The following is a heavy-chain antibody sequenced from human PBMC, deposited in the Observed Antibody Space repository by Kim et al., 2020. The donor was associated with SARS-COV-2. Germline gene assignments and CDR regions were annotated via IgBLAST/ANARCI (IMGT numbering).Heavy chain of an antibody. CDR3: ARDGAS. V-gene: IGHV3-7*01. CDR2: YGSKI. D-gene: IGHD3-10*01. Sequence: YGSKISYADSVRGRFTISRDHAASSLYLKMTSLRAEDTAMYYCARDGASWGQGTLVTVSS. J-gene: IGHJ5*02.